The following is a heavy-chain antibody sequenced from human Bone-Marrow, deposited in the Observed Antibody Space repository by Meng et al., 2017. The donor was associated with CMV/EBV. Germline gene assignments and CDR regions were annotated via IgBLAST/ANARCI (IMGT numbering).Heavy chain of an antibody. D-gene: IGHD1-1*01. Sequence: GESLKISCAASGFTFSSYGMHWVRQAPGKGLEWVAFIRYDGSNKYYADSVKGRFTISRDNSKNTLYLQMNSLRAEDTAVYYCAKDGGGGYNWGFDIWGQGTMVTFSS. CDR2: IRYDGSNK. V-gene: IGHV3-30*02. CDR3: AKDGGGGYNWGFDI. CDR1: GFTFSSYG. J-gene: IGHJ3*02.